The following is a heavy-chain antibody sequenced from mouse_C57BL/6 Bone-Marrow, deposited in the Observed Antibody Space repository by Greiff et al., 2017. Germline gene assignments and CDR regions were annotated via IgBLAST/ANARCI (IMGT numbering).Heavy chain of an antibody. CDR1: GYSFTGYY. CDR3: ARSYYGNYDYAMDY. J-gene: IGHJ4*01. Sequence: EVQLQQSGPELVKPGASVKISCKASGYSFTGYYMNWVKQSPEKSLEWIGEINPSTGGTTYNQKFKAKATLTVDKSSSTAYMQLKSLTSEDSAVYYCARSYYGNYDYAMDYWGQGTSVTVSS. D-gene: IGHD2-1*01. CDR2: INPSTGGT. V-gene: IGHV1-42*01.